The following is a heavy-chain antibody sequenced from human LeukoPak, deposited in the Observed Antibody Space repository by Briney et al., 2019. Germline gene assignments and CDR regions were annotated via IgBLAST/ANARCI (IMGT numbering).Heavy chain of an antibody. V-gene: IGHV4-4*07. J-gene: IGHJ6*02. CDR2: IDASGST. D-gene: IGHD4-17*01. Sequence: SETLSLTCTVSGASVSSYYWIWIRQPAGRGLEWIGRIDASGSTNYNPSLKSRVTMSVDSSKNQFSLKVSSVTAADTAVYYCARHRLRSYYYYGMDVWGQGTTVTVSS. CDR1: GASVSSYY. CDR3: ARHRLRSYYYYGMDV.